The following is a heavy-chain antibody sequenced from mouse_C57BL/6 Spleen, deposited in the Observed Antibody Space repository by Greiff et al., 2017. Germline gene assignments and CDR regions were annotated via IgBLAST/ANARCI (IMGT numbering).Heavy chain of an antibody. CDR1: GYTFTSYW. CDR2: IDPSDSYT. CDR3: ARGTGTGYFDY. V-gene: IGHV1-50*01. J-gene: IGHJ2*01. D-gene: IGHD4-1*01. Sequence: QVQLQQPGAELVKPGASVKMSCKASGYTFTSYWMQWVKQRHGQGLEWIGEIDPSDSYTNYNQKFKGKATLTVDTSSSTAYMQLSSLTFEDSAVYYCARGTGTGYFDYWGQGTTLTVSS.